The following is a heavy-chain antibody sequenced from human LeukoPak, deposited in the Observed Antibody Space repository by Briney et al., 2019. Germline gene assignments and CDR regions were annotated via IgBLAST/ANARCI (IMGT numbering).Heavy chain of an antibody. CDR2: ISYDGSNK. D-gene: IGHD2-15*01. V-gene: IGHV3-30*04. Sequence: GGSLRLSCAASGFTFSSYAMHWVRQAPGKGLEWVAVISYDGSNKYYADSVKGRFTISRDNSKNTLYLQMNSLRAVDTAVYYCARDLSVVGDFIAGAFDIWGQGTMVTVSS. CDR1: GFTFSSYA. CDR3: ARDLSVVGDFIAGAFDI. J-gene: IGHJ3*02.